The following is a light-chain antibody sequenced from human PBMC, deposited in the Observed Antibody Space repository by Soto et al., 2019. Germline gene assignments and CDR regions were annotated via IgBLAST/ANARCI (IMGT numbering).Light chain of an antibody. J-gene: IGLJ3*02. CDR3: SSYTSRSTRV. Sequence: QSALTQPASVSGSPGQSITISCTGTSSDVGRYNYVSWYQQHPGKAPKLMIYEVSNRPSGVSNRFSGSKSGNTASLTISGLQAEDEADYYCSSYTSRSTRVFGGGTKLTVL. CDR1: SSDVGRYNY. V-gene: IGLV2-14*01. CDR2: EVS.